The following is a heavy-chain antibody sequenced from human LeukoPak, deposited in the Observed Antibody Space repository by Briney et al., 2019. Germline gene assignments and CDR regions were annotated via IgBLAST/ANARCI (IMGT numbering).Heavy chain of an antibody. J-gene: IGHJ5*02. CDR3: ARDQDGPGATVDH. Sequence: GRSLRLSCAASGFSLSGYWMQWVRHAPGKGLVWVSRINNDGSGTTYADTVKGRFTISRDNVKNTLYLQMRSLRAEDTAIYYCARDQDGPGATVDHWGQGTLVTVS. V-gene: IGHV3-74*01. D-gene: IGHD1-26*01. CDR1: GFSLSGYW. CDR2: INNDGSGT.